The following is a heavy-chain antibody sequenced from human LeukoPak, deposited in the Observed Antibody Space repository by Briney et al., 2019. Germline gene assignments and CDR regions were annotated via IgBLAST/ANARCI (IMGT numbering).Heavy chain of an antibody. CDR3: ATRNADSFYFDY. Sequence: SGTLSLTCGVSDDDIRMYNWWSWVRQSPGKGLEWIGEMSHGGYSNYNPSLKSRASISIDTSGSAVSLTLTSVTAADTAVYFCATRNADSFYFDYWGRGTLVTVPS. CDR2: MSHGGYS. V-gene: IGHV4-4*02. CDR1: DDDIRMYNW. D-gene: IGHD4-17*01. J-gene: IGHJ4*02.